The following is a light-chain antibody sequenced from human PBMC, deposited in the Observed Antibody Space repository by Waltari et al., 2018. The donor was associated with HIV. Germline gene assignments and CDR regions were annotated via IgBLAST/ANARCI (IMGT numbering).Light chain of an antibody. CDR1: SFDSGSNA. CDR2: NNK. J-gene: IGLJ2*01. V-gene: IGLV1-44*01. CDR3: AAWEDSLNGHVL. Sequence: QSVLPQPPSASGTPGPRVTFSCSGRSFDSGSNALDWYQKRPGTAPRLLISNNKRRAAGVPHLVSGSKSGTSASLAISGLQSEDEADYYCAAWEDSLNGHVLFGGGTKLTVL.